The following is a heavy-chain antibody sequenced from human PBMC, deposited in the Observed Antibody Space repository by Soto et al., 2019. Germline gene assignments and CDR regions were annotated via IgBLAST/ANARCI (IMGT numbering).Heavy chain of an antibody. CDR3: ARGDSTDCSNGVCSFFYNHDMDV. D-gene: IGHD2-8*01. CDR2: IIPIFGTA. V-gene: IGHV1-69*06. Sequence: SVKVSCKASGGTFSSYAISWVRQAPGQGLEWMGGIIPIFGTANYAQKFQGRVTITADKSTSTAYMELSSLRSEDTAVYYCARGDSTDCSNGVCSFFYNHDMDVWGQGTTVTVSS. CDR1: GGTFSSYA. J-gene: IGHJ6*02.